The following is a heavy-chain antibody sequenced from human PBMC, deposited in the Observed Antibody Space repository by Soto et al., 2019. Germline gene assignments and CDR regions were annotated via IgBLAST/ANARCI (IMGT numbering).Heavy chain of an antibody. Sequence: RQLSCTDSGFAFGDYAMSWFRQAPGKGLEWVGFIRSKAYGGTTEYAASVKGRFTISRDDSKSIAYLQMNSLKTEDTAVYYCTRERGVRITMIVVVIFDYWGQGTAVIVSS. V-gene: IGHV3-49*03. CDR2: IRSKAYGGTT. J-gene: IGHJ4*02. D-gene: IGHD3-22*01. CDR3: TRERGVRITMIVVVIFDY. CDR1: GFAFGDYA.